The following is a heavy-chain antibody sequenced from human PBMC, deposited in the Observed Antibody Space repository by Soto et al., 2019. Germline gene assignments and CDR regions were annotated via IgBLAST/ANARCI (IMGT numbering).Heavy chain of an antibody. D-gene: IGHD3-10*02. CDR3: ASMSRFDY. CDR1: GGSISSGDYY. Sequence: SETLSLTCTVSGGSISSGDYYWSWIRQPPGKGLEWVGYIYYSGSTNYNPSHKSRVTISVDTSKNQFSLKLSSVTAADTAVYYCASMSRFDYWGHGTLVTVSS. J-gene: IGHJ4*01. V-gene: IGHV4-30-4*01. CDR2: IYYSGST.